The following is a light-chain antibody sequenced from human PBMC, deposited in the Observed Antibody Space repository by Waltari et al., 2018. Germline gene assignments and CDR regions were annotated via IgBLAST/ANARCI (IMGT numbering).Light chain of an antibody. CDR2: DGF. J-gene: IGKJ4*01. CDR1: QSVSNY. Sequence: EIVLTQSLATLSLSPGERATLSCRAGQSVSNYLVWYQQKPGQAPRLLIYDGFNRASGIPARFSGSGSGTDFTLSISSLGPEDSAVYYCQQRSNWPLTFGRGTRVEIK. V-gene: IGKV3-11*01. CDR3: QQRSNWPLT.